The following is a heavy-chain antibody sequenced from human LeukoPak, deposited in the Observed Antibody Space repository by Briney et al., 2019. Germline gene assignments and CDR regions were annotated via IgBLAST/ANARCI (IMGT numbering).Heavy chain of an antibody. J-gene: IGHJ4*02. V-gene: IGHV3-7*03. Sequence: GGSLRLSCAASGFTFSSYWMNWARQAPGKGLEWVANIKQDGSEKYYVDSVKGRFTISRDNAKNSLYLQMNSLRAEDTAVYYCARDSSGWNYFDYWGQGTLVTVSS. CDR2: IKQDGSEK. D-gene: IGHD6-19*01. CDR1: GFTFSSYW. CDR3: ARDSSGWNYFDY.